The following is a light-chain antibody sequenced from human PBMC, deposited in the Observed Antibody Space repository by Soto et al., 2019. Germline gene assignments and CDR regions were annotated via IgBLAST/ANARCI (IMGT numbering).Light chain of an antibody. CDR1: QTVSSN. CDR2: GAS. CDR3: QQYNFWPPLT. Sequence: EVVMTQSPATLSVSPGERATLSCRASQTVSSNLAWYQQKPGQPPRLLIYGASTRATGIPARFSGSGSGTEFNFTISSLQSEDFAIYYCQQYNFWPPLTFGGGTKVEIK. V-gene: IGKV3-15*01. J-gene: IGKJ4*01.